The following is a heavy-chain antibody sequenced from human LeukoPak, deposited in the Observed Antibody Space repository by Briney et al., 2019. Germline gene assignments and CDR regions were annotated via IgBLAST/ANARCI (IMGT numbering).Heavy chain of an antibody. V-gene: IGHV1-2*02. D-gene: IGHD2-2*02. CDR2: INPDSGGT. J-gene: IGHJ5*02. CDR3: AREPIVLVPAAIFNWFDH. Sequence: ASVKVSCKASGYTFTGYYIHWVRQAPGQGPEWMGWINPDSGGTSYAQKFQGRVTMSRDTSISTAYMEVSRLRSDDTAVYYCAREPIVLVPAAIFNWFDHWGQGTLVTVSS. CDR1: GYTFTGYY.